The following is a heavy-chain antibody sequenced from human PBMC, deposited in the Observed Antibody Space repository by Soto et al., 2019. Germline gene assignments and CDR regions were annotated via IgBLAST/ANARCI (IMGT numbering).Heavy chain of an antibody. Sequence: SETLSLTCAVYGGSFSGYYWTWIRQPPGTGLEWSGEINHSGSTNYNPSLKRRVTISVDTSKNQFSLKLSSVTAADTAVYYCARVNRGKLLFFDYWGQGTLVTVSS. CDR2: INHSGST. D-gene: IGHD1-7*01. CDR1: GGSFSGYY. V-gene: IGHV4-34*01. CDR3: ARVNRGKLLFFDY. J-gene: IGHJ4*02.